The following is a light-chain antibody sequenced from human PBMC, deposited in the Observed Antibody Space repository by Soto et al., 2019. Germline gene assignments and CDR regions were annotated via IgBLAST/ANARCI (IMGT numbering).Light chain of an antibody. J-gene: IGKJ4*01. Sequence: EIVMTQSPATLSVSPGGRATLSCRASQSVRTILAWYQQKPGQAPRLLIYGASTRATGIPARFSGSGSGTEFTRTISGLQSEDFAVYYWQQYNDWPLTFGGGTKVEIK. V-gene: IGKV3-15*01. CDR3: QQYNDWPLT. CDR2: GAS. CDR1: QSVRTI.